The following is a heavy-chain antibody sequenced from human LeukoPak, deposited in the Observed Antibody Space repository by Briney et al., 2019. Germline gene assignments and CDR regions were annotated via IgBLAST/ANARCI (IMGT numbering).Heavy chain of an antibody. J-gene: IGHJ4*02. D-gene: IGHD3-10*02. CDR1: GFTFSSYG. V-gene: IGHV3-23*01. Sequence: GGSLRLSCAASGFTFSSYGMSWVRQAPGKGLEWVSAVSVGGGSRDYADSVKGRFTISRDNSKNTVHLQMNSLRAEDTAVYYCARGGLFPLDYWGQGNLVTVSS. CDR2: VSVGGGSR. CDR3: ARGGLFPLDY.